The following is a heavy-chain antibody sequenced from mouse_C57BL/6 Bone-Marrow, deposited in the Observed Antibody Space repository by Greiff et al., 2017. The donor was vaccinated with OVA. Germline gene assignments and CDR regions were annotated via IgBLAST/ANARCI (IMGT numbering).Heavy chain of an antibody. CDR2: IWGVGST. J-gene: IGHJ3*01. D-gene: IGHD4-1*02. CDR1: GFSLTSYG. Sequence: QVQLQQSGPGLVAPSQSLSITCTVSGFSLTSYGVDWVRQSPGKGLEWLGVIWGVGSTNYNSALKSRLSISKDNSKSQVFLKMNSLQTDDTAMYYCASAHATGRAFAYWGQGTLVTVSA. V-gene: IGHV2-6*01. CDR3: ASAHATGRAFAY.